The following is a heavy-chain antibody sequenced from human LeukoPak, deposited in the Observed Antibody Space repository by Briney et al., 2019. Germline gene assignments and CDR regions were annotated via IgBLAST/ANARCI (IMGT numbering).Heavy chain of an antibody. CDR3: ARDSGCSSTSCYLAMDV. CDR1: GYSISSGYF. Sequence: SETLSLTCTVSGYSISSGYFWGWIRQPPGKGLECIGTIYHSGSTYYNPSLKSRVTISVDTSKNQFSLKLSSVTAADTAVYYCARDSGCSSTSCYLAMDVWGKGTTVTISS. J-gene: IGHJ6*03. CDR2: IYHSGST. D-gene: IGHD2-2*01. V-gene: IGHV4-38-2*02.